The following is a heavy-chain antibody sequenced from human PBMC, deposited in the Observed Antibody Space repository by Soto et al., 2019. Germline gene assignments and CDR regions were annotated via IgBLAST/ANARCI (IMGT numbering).Heavy chain of an antibody. Sequence: GGSLRLSCAASGFTFSNAWMSWVRQAPGKGLEWVGRIKSKTDGGTTDYAAPVKGRFTISRDDSKNTLYLQMNSLKTEDTAVYYCTTDPLRSDYGDYYGMDVWGQGTTVTVSS. CDR2: IKSKTDGGTT. CDR3: TTDPLRSDYGDYYGMDV. D-gene: IGHD4-17*01. J-gene: IGHJ6*02. CDR1: GFTFSNAW. V-gene: IGHV3-15*01.